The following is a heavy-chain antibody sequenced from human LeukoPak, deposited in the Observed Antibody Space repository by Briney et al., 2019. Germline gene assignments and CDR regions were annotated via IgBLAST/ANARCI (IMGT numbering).Heavy chain of an antibody. CDR2: IHSDGTT. J-gene: IGHJ4*02. D-gene: IGHD1-26*01. CDR3: VRDRSGTYLDY. V-gene: IGHV3-66*01. CDR1: GTIVWSSF. Sequence: PGGSLRLSCAASGTIVWSSFRGWVRQAPGRGLEWVSIIHSDGTTDYVDSARDRFAISRDNSKDILYLQMNSLRVEDTAIYYCVRDRSGTYLDYWGQGTLVTVSS.